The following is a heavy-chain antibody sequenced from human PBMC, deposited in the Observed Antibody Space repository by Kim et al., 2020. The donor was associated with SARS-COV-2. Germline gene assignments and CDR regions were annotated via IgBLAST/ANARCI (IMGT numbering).Heavy chain of an antibody. D-gene: IGHD2-15*01. Sequence: QGRVTITRDTSASTAYMELSSLRSEDTAVYYCARSFCRGSGGSCDFDFDYWGQGTLVTVSS. V-gene: IGHV1-3*01. CDR3: ARSFCRGSGGSCDFDFDY. J-gene: IGHJ4*02.